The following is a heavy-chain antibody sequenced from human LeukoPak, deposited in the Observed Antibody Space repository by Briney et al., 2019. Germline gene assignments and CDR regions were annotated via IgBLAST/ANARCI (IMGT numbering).Heavy chain of an antibody. J-gene: IGHJ4*02. CDR3: AREAVADHAPNFDY. Sequence: ASVKVSCRASGYTFTSYAMNWVRQAPGQGLEWMGWINTNTGNPTYAQGFTGRFVFSLDTSVSTAYLQISSLKAEDTAVYYCAREAVADHAPNFDYWGQGTLVTVSS. CDR1: GYTFTSYA. V-gene: IGHV7-4-1*02. CDR2: INTNTGNP. D-gene: IGHD6-19*01.